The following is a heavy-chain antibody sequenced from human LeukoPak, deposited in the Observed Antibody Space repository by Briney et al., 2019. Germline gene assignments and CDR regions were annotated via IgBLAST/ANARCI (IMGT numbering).Heavy chain of an antibody. V-gene: IGHV4-59*01. Sequence: SETLSLTCTVSGGPISSYYWSWIRQPPGKGLEWIGYIYYSGSTNYNPSLKSRVTISVDTSKNQFSLKLSSVTAADTAVYYCARDPFRFNYWGQGTLVTVSS. CDR3: ARDPFRFNY. CDR2: IYYSGST. D-gene: IGHD3-3*02. J-gene: IGHJ4*02. CDR1: GGPISSYY.